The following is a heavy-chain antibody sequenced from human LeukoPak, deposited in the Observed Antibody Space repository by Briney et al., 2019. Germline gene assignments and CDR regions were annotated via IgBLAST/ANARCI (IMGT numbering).Heavy chain of an antibody. V-gene: IGHV4-30-4*01. D-gene: IGHD3-10*01. Sequence: PSQTLSLTCTVSGGSLSSGDYYWSWIRQPPGKGLEWIGYIYYSGSTYYNPSLKSRVTISVDTSKNQFSLKLSSVTAADTAVYYCAREDGSGSSALIKWGQGTLVTVSS. J-gene: IGHJ4*02. CDR1: GGSLSSGDYY. CDR3: AREDGSGSSALIK. CDR2: IYYSGST.